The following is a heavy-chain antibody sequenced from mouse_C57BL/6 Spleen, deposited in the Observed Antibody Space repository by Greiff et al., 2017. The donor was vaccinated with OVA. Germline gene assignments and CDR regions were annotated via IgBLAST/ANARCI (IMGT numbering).Heavy chain of an antibody. V-gene: IGHV1-69*01. CDR1: GYTFTSYW. J-gene: IGHJ4*01. Sequence: QVQLQQPGAELVMPGASVKLSCKASGYTFTSYWMHWVKQRPGQGLEWIGEIDPSDSYTNYNQKFKGKSTLTVDKSSSTAYMQLSSLTSEDSAVYYCARQRRHYYAMDYWGQGTSVTVSS. CDR2: IDPSDSYT. D-gene: IGHD3-2*02. CDR3: ARQRRHYYAMDY.